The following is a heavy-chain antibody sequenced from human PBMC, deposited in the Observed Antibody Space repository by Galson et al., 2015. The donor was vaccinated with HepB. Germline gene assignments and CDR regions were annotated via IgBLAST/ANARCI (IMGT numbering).Heavy chain of an antibody. J-gene: IGHJ4*02. CDR3: ARGSGTRLNGFDF. CDR2: IFYTGNT. V-gene: IGHV4-59*01. D-gene: IGHD1-26*01. CDR1: GGSISSYY. Sequence: ETLSLTCAVSGGSISSYYWSWIRQPPGKGLEWVGLIFYTGNTNYNPSFKSRVTISVDTSKNQFSLKLSSVTAADTALYYCARGSGTRLNGFDFWGQGILVTVSS.